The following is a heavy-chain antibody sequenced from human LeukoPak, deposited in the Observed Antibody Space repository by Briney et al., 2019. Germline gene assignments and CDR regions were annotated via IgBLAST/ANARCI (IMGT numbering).Heavy chain of an antibody. V-gene: IGHV1-2*02. CDR1: GYTFTGYY. Sequence: ASVKVSCKASGYTFTGYYMHWVRQAPGQGLEWMGWIKPNSGGTNYAQKFQGRVTMTRDTSISTAYMELSSLRSDDTAVYYCARGPGYYDSSGYYTYWGQGTLVTVSS. J-gene: IGHJ4*02. CDR3: ARGPGYYDSSGYYTY. D-gene: IGHD3-22*01. CDR2: IKPNSGGT.